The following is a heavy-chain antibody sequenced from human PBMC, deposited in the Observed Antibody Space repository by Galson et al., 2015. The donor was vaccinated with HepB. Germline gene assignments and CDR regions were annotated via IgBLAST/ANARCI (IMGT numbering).Heavy chain of an antibody. Sequence: SLRLSCAASGFTFGTYWMHWVRQAPGKGLVWVSRINTDGSSTSYADSVKGRFTISRDNAKNTLYLQMNSLRAEDAAVYYCARSSITMDVWGQGTTVTV. CDR1: GFTFGTYW. CDR3: ARSSITMDV. J-gene: IGHJ6*02. CDR2: INTDGSST. D-gene: IGHD5-24*01. V-gene: IGHV3-74*01.